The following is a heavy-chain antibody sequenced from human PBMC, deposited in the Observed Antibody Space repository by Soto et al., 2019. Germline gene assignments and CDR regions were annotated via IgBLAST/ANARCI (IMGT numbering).Heavy chain of an antibody. CDR3: ARGARPYDGYNFVDY. D-gene: IGHD5-12*01. Sequence: GGSLRLSCAASGFTFSSYEMNRVRQAPGKGLEWVSYISSSGSTIYYADSVKGRFTISRDNAKNSLYLQMNSLRAEDTAVYYCARGARPYDGYNFVDYWGQGTLVAVSS. V-gene: IGHV3-48*03. J-gene: IGHJ4*02. CDR1: GFTFSSYE. CDR2: ISSSGSTI.